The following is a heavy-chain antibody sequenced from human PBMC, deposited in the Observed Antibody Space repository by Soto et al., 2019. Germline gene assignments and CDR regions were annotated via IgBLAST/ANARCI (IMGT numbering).Heavy chain of an antibody. J-gene: IGHJ3*02. V-gene: IGHV4-59*01. CDR1: GGSISSYY. CDR3: ARVHKDIVVVVAATHAFDI. CDR2: IYYSGST. Sequence: QVQLQESGPGLVKPSETLSLTCTVSGGSISSYYWSWIRQPPGKGLGCIGYIYYSGSTNYNPSLKSRVTISVDTSKNQFSLKLSSVTAADTAVYYCARVHKDIVVVVAATHAFDIWGQGTMVTVSS. D-gene: IGHD2-15*01.